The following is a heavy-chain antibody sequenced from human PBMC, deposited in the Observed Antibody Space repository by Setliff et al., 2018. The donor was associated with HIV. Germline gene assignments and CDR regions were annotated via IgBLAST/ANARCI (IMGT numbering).Heavy chain of an antibody. CDR1: GGSASNSRYY. V-gene: IGHV4-39*01. Sequence: SETLSLTCTVSGGSASNSRYYWAWIRQPPGKGLEYIGSIHYNEKTYYNPSLKSRGTITVDTSKNQFSLKLSSVTAADTAVYYCARHWSGYSSGWYGEELDYWGQGTLVTVSS. J-gene: IGHJ4*02. CDR2: IHYNEKT. D-gene: IGHD6-19*01. CDR3: ARHWSGYSSGWYGEELDY.